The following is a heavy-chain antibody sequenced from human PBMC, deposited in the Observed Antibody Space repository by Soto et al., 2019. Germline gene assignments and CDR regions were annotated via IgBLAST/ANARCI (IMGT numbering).Heavy chain of an antibody. J-gene: IGHJ6*02. CDR3: ARGYGGGSSFYYYYYGMDV. CDR1: GGSFSGYY. D-gene: IGHD6-13*01. V-gene: IGHV4-34*01. CDR2: INHSGST. Sequence: QVQLQQWGAGLLKPSETLSLTCAVYGGSFSGYYWSWIRQPPGKGLEWIGEINHSGSTNYNPSLNSRVTISVDTSKNQFSLKLSSVTAADTAVYYCARGYGGGSSFYYYYYGMDVWGQGTTVTVSS.